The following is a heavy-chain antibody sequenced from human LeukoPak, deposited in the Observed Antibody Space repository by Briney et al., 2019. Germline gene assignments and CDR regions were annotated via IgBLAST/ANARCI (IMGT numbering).Heavy chain of an antibody. D-gene: IGHD1-26*01. CDR1: GFTVSSNY. J-gene: IGHJ3*02. CDR2: IYSDGTT. V-gene: IGHV3-53*01. Sequence: PGGSLRLSCAASGFTVSSNYMSWVRQAPEKWLEWVSEIYSDGTTYYAASVKGRFSISRDKSKNTVYLQMNSLGAEDTAVYYCARELREHGVFDIWGQGTMVTVSS. CDR3: ARELREHGVFDI.